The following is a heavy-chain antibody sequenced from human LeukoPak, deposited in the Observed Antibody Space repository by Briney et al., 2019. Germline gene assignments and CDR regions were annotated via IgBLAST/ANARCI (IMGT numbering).Heavy chain of an antibody. CDR2: LYYTGST. V-gene: IGHV4-59*02. Sequence: SETLSLTCTVSGGSVSDYYWSWIRQSPGKGLEWIVYLYYTGSTSYNPSLKSRVTISADTSKNQFSLKLSSVTAADTAVYYCARGPDLRVNYYYYYMDVWGKGTTVTVSS. J-gene: IGHJ6*03. D-gene: IGHD3-3*01. CDR3: ARGPDLRVNYYYYYMDV. CDR1: GGSVSDYY.